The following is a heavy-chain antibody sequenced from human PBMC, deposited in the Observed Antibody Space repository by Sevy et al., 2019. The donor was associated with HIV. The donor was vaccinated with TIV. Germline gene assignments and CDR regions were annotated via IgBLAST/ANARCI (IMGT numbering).Heavy chain of an antibody. CDR3: AREGGTKPHDY. J-gene: IGHJ4*02. CDR1: GFTFSKYS. D-gene: IGHD2-8*01. V-gene: IGHV3-23*01. Sequence: GGSLRLSCAASGFTFSKYSMSWVRQPPGKGLEWVSTLSFGCGEINYADSVKGRFTISRDNSKSSVNLQMNNLGPEDKAVYFCAREGGTKPHDYWGQGTLVTVSS. CDR2: LSFGCGEI.